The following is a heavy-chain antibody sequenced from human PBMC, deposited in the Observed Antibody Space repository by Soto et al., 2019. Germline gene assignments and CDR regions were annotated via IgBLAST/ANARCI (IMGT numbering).Heavy chain of an antibody. CDR3: ARVVQDNDHARAYGMDV. D-gene: IGHD1-26*01. Sequence: TLSLPCTVSGASLNSGCFLWTWIRQRPGQGLEWLGSIYYTGSTYFNPSLESQVAMSVDTSKSQFSLKMRSMTAAETAIYYCARVVQDNDHARAYGMDVWGQGTTVTVS. V-gene: IGHV4-31*01. J-gene: IGHJ6*02. CDR2: IYYTGST. CDR1: GASLNSGCFL.